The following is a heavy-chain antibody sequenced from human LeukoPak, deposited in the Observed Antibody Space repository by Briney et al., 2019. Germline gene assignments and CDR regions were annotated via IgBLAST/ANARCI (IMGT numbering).Heavy chain of an antibody. V-gene: IGHV4-59*01. CDR2: IYYSGST. J-gene: IGHJ4*02. Sequence: SETLSLTCTVSGGSISDYYWSWIRQPPGKGLEWIGYIYYSGSTNYNPSLKSRVTISIDTSKNQFSLKLSSVTAADTDVYYCGRVGGKSVYGNGTNYWGQGTLVTVSS. D-gene: IGHD2-8*01. CDR1: GGSISDYY. CDR3: GRVGGKSVYGNGTNY.